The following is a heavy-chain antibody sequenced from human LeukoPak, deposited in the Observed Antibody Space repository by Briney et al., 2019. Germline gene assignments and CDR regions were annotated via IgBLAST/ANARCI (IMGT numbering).Heavy chain of an antibody. CDR2: IIPIFGTA. CDR1: GGTFSSYA. Sequence: ASVKVSCTASGGTFSSYAISWVRQAPGQGLEWMGGIIPIFGTANYAQKLQGRVTITADESTSTAYMELSSLRSEDTAVYYCARDRYDYVWGSYRPNWFDPWGQGTLVTVSS. J-gene: IGHJ5*02. CDR3: ARDRYDYVWGSYRPNWFDP. D-gene: IGHD3-16*02. V-gene: IGHV1-69*13.